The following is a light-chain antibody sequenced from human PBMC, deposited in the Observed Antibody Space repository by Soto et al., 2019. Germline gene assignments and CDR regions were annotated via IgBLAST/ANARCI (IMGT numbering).Light chain of an antibody. CDR1: SSDVGAYNY. CDR2: GVS. Sequence: QSALTQPASVSGSPRQSVTISCTGTSSDVGAYNYVSWHQQHPGKAPKLMIYGVSNRPSGVSNRFSGSKSGNTASLTISGLQAEDEADYYCSSYTRSSTWVFGGGTKLTVL. CDR3: SSYTRSSTWV. J-gene: IGLJ3*02. V-gene: IGLV2-14*01.